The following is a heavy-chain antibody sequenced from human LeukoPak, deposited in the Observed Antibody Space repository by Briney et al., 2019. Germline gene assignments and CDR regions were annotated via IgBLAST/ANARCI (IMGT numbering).Heavy chain of an antibody. Sequence: GGSLRLSCAASGFTLSDYAMSWVRQAAGKGLEWVSGISDTGRRTYYTDSVKGRFTISRDDSKKTVYLQMDTLRAEDTAIYFCARHDSFIPFWGQGTLVTVSS. J-gene: IGHJ4*02. CDR3: ARHDSFIPF. V-gene: IGHV3-23*01. D-gene: IGHD2-21*01. CDR2: ISDTGRRT. CDR1: GFTLSDYA.